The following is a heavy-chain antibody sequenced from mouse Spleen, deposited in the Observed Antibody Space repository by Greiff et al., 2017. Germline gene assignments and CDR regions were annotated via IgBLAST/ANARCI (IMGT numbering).Heavy chain of an antibody. V-gene: IGHV3-6*01. J-gene: IGHJ1*01. CDR2: ISYDGSN. CDR1: GYSITSGYY. Sequence: EVKLEESGPGLVKPSQSLSLTCSVTGYSITSGYYWNXIRQFPGNKLEWMGYISYDGSNNYNPSLKNRISITRDTSKNQFFLKLNSVTTEDTATYYCAREGPHWYFDVWGAGTTVTVSS. CDR3: AREGPHWYFDV.